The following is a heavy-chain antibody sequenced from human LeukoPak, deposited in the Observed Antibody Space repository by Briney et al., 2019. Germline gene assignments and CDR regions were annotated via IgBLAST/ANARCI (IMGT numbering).Heavy chain of an antibody. V-gene: IGHV1-69*01. CDR2: IIPIFGTA. D-gene: IGHD6-13*01. Sequence: GSSVKVSCKASGGTFSSYAISWVRQAPGQGLEWMGGIIPIFGTANYAQKFQGRVTITADESTSTAYMELSSLRSEDKAVYYCARTRRYSSSWYDQYYFDYWGQGTLVTVSS. J-gene: IGHJ4*02. CDR3: ARTRRYSSSWYDQYYFDY. CDR1: GGTFSSYA.